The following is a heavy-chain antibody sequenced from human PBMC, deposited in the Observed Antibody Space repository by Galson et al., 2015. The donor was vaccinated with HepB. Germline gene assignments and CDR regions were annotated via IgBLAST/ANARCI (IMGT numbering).Heavy chain of an antibody. D-gene: IGHD3-10*01. CDR3: ARDLGEYYYGSGSWGTFDY. CDR1: GYTFTSYG. J-gene: IGHJ4*02. Sequence: SVKVSCKASGYTFTSYGISWVRQAPGQGLEWMGWISAYNGNTNYAQKLQGRVTMTTDTSTSTAYMELRSLRSDDTAVYYCARDLGEYYYGSGSWGTFDYWGQGTLVTVSS. CDR2: ISAYNGNT. V-gene: IGHV1-18*01.